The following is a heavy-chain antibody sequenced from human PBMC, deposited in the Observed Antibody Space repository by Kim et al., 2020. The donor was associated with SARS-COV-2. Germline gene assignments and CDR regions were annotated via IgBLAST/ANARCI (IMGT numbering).Heavy chain of an antibody. CDR1: GGSFSGYY. D-gene: IGHD2-15*01. CDR2: INHSGST. J-gene: IGHJ5*02. CDR3: ARYIVVVVAATDYNWFDP. V-gene: IGHV4-34*01. Sequence: SETLSLTCAVYGGSFSGYYWSWIRQPPGKGLEWIGEINHSGSTNYNPSLKSRVTISVDTSKNQFSLKLSSVTAADTAVYYCARYIVVVVAATDYNWFDP.